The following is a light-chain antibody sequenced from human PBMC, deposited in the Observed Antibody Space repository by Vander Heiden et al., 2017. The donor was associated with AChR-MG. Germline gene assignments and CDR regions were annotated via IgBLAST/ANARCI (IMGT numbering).Light chain of an antibody. CDR1: SSAIGAYKY. V-gene: IGLV2-8*01. CDR2: EVN. J-gene: IGLJ2*01. Sequence: QSALTQPPSASGSLGQSVTLSCTGTSSAIGAYKYVPWYQQYPGKAPRLLIYEVNQRPSGVPDRFSGSKSGNTAFLNVSGLQAEDEADYYCSSYAGNYIFVLVGGGTRLTVL. CDR3: SSYAGNYIFVL.